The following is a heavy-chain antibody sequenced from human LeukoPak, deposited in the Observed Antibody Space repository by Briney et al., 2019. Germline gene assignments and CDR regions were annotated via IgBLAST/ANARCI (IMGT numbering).Heavy chain of an antibody. CDR3: ARQTNSGYDWRFDS. J-gene: IGHJ4*02. D-gene: IGHD5-12*01. V-gene: IGHV4-34*01. Sequence: PSETLSLTCPVYGGSFSGYSWSWIRQPPGKGLEWIGEINHSGSASYNPSLKSRVTMSVDTSKSQFSLRLSSVTAADTALYYCARQTNSGYDWRFDSWGQGTLVTVSS. CDR2: INHSGSA. CDR1: GGSFSGYS.